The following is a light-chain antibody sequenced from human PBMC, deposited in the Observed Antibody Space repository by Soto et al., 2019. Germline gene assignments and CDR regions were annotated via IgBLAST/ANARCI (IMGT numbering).Light chain of an antibody. V-gene: IGKV3D-20*02. CDR3: QQRFNWQVT. CDR2: DAS. CDR1: PSISSSY. J-gene: IGKJ5*01. Sequence: EIVLTQSPGTLSLSPGERATLSCRASPSISSSYLAWYQQKPGQSPRLLIYDASNRATGIPARFSGSGSGTDFTLTISSLEPEDFAVYYCQQRFNWQVTFGQGRLLEIK.